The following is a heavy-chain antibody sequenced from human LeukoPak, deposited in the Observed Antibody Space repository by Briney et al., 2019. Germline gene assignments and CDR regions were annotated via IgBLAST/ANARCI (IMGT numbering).Heavy chain of an antibody. J-gene: IGHJ4*02. D-gene: IGHD3-9*01. CDR3: ARDHDWAFDY. Sequence: GGSLRLSCEASGLTFSSYSMNWVRQAPGKGLEWVSYIHGSSSPVDYADSVKGRFTMSRDNTKNSVYLQMNSLRAEDTAVYYYARDHDWAFDYWGQGILVTVSS. V-gene: IGHV3-48*04. CDR2: IHGSSSPV. CDR1: GLTFSSYS.